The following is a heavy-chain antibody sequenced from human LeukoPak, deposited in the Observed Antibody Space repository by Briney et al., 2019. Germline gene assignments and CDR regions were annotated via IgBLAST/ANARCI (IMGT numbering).Heavy chain of an antibody. CDR3: ARDINSGSYSGFDY. D-gene: IGHD1-26*01. CDR2: LSAYIGNT. J-gene: IGHJ4*02. V-gene: IGHV1-18*01. Sequence: ASVKVSCKASGYTFISYGISWVRQAPGQGLEWMGWLSAYIGNTNYAQRLQGRVTMTTDTSTSTAYMELRSLRSDDTAVYYCARDINSGSYSGFDYWGQGTLVTVSS. CDR1: GYTFISYG.